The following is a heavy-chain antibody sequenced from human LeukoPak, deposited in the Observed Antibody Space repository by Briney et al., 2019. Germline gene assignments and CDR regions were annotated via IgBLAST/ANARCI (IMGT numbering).Heavy chain of an antibody. J-gene: IGHJ4*02. CDR1: GFTFSSYS. CDR2: ISSSSSYI. V-gene: IGHV3-21*01. CDR3: ARDNNRLSSSPVDY. D-gene: IGHD6-13*01. Sequence: PGGSLRLSCAASGFTFSSYSMNWVRQAPGKGLEWVSSISSSSSYIYYADSVKGRFTTSRDNAKNSLYLQMNSLRAEDTAVYYCARDNNRLSSSPVDYWGQGTLVTVSS.